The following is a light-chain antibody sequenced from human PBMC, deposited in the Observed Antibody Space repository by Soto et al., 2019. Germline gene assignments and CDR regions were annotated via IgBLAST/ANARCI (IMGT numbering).Light chain of an antibody. V-gene: IGLV2-14*01. CDR2: EVS. CDR3: SSYTSGSTLVV. Sequence: QSVMTQHASVSGSPGQSSTISCTGTSSDVGGYNYVSWYQHHPGKAPKLMIYEVSNRPSGVSNRFSGSKSGNTASLTISGLQAEDEADYYCSSYTSGSTLVVFGTGTRVTV. J-gene: IGLJ1*01. CDR1: SSDVGGYNY.